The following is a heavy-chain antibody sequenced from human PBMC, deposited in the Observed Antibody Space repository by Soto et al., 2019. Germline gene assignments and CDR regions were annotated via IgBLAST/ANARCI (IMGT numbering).Heavy chain of an antibody. V-gene: IGHV1-18*01. CDR3: ARDLGQQLFDY. CDR2: ISAYNGNT. J-gene: IGHJ4*02. Sequence: QVQLVQYGAEVKKPGASEKVSCKASGYTFSSYGISWVRQAPGQGLERRGWISAYNGNTKYAQKLQGRVTMTTDTSTSTAYMELRSLRSDDTAVYYCARDLGQQLFDYWGQGTLVTVSS. D-gene: IGHD6-13*01. CDR1: GYTFSSYG.